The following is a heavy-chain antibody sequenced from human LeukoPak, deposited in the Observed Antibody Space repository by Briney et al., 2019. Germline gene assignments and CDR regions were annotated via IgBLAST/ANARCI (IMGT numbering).Heavy chain of an antibody. D-gene: IGHD3-22*01. CDR2: IYHSGIT. CDR3: ARSAYDRSRYYSDS. CDR1: GDSISSGGYY. Sequence: SETLSLTCTVSGDSISSGGYYWSWIRHHPGEGLEWIGYIYHSGITYYNPSLKSRVTTSVDTSKNQFSLKLSSVTAADTAVYYCARSAYDRSRYYSDSWGQGTLVTVSS. V-gene: IGHV4-31*03. J-gene: IGHJ4*02.